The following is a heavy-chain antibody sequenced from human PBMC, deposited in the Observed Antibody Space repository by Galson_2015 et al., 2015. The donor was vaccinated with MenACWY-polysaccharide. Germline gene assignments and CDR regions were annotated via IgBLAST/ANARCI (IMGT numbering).Heavy chain of an antibody. CDR3: ASHQFGTAWSPAGH. Sequence: QSGAEVTKRGESLQISCEASGYNFNTFWIGWARQLPGKGLEWMGIFFPATSSTKYSPSFQVQVTLSADKSNSSAYLQWTSPTASDTAMYFGASHQFGTAWSPAGHWCQGTLIIFSS. J-gene: IGHJ4*02. CDR2: FFPATSST. V-gene: IGHV5-51*03. CDR1: GYNFNTFW. D-gene: IGHD6-19*01.